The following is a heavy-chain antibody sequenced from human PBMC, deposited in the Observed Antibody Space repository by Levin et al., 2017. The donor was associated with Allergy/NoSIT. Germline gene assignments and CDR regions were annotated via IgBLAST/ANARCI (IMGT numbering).Heavy chain of an antibody. D-gene: IGHD3-22*01. V-gene: IGHV2-5*02. CDR3: AHFDYYDSSAYHRHFAY. Sequence: SGPTLVKPTQTLTLTCTFSGFSLSTTGVGVGWIRQPPGKALEWLALIYWDDDKRYSPSLKSRLTITKDPPKNQVVLTMTYMDPVDTATYYCAHFDYYDSSAYHRHFAYWGQGTLVTVSS. J-gene: IGHJ4*02. CDR2: IYWDDDK. CDR1: GFSLSTTGVG.